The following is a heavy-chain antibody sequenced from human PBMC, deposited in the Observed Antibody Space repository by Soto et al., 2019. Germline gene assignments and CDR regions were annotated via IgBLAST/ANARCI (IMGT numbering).Heavy chain of an antibody. D-gene: IGHD3-3*01. CDR2: TYYNGST. CDR3: ARDLGDFWSGSYYYYYYGMDV. J-gene: IGHJ6*02. V-gene: IGHV4-61*01. Sequence: SETLSLTCTVPGGSVSSGSYYWSWIRQPPGKGLEWIGYTYYNGSTNYNPSLKSRVTISVDTSKNQFSLKLSSVTAADTAVYYCARDLGDFWSGSYYYYYYGMDVWGQGTTVTVSS. CDR1: GGSVSSGSYY.